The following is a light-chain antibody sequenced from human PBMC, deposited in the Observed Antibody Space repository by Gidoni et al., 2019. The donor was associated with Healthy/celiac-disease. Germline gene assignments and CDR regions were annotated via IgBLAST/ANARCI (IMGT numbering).Light chain of an antibody. CDR3: QQRSNWLS. CDR2: DAS. V-gene: IGKV3-11*01. J-gene: IGKJ4*01. Sequence: ELVLTQSPATLSLSPGERATLSCRASPSVSSYLAWYQQKPGQAPRLLIYDASSRATGIPARFSGSGSGTDFTLTISSLDPEDFAVYYCQQRSNWLSFGGGTKVEIK. CDR1: PSVSSY.